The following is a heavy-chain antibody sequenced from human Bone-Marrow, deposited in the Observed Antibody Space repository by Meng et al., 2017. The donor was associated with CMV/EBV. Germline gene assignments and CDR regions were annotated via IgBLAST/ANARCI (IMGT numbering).Heavy chain of an antibody. V-gene: IGHV3-72*01. CDR3: ARAMGPVIVPAAIDY. D-gene: IGHD2-2*01. J-gene: IGHJ4*02. Sequence: GESLKISCAASGFTFSSYGMHWVRQAPGKGLEWVGRCRNKANSYTTEYAASVRGRFTISRDEPKNSLHLQMNSLRAEDTAVYYCARAMGPVIVPAAIDYWGQGTLVTVSS. CDR2: CRNKANSYTT. CDR1: GFTFSSYG.